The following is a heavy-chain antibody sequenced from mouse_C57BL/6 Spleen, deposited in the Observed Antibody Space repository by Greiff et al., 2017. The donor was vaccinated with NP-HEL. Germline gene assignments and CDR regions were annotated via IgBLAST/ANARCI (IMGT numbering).Heavy chain of an antibody. D-gene: IGHD2-3*01. CDR3: AREDDGYYRAMDY. J-gene: IGHJ4*01. CDR1: GYAFTNYL. V-gene: IGHV1-54*01. Sequence: VQLQQSGAELVRPGTSVKVSCKASGYAFTNYLIEWVKQRPGQGLEWIGVINPGSGGTNYNEKFKGKATLTADKSSSTAYMQLSSLTSEDSAVYFCAREDDGYYRAMDYWGQGTSVTVSS. CDR2: INPGSGGT.